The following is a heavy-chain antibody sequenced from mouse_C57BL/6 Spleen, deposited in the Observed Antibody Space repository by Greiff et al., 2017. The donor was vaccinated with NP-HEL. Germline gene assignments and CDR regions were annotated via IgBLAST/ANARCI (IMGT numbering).Heavy chain of an antibody. CDR2: IYPGDGDT. J-gene: IGHJ2*01. CDR3: ARKDYYGNLDY. D-gene: IGHD1-2*01. Sequence: VKLVESGPELVKPGASVKISCKASGYAFSSSWMNWVKQRPGKGLEWIGRIYPGDGDTNYNGKFKGKATLTADKSSSTAYMQLSSLTSEDSAVYFCARKDYYGNLDYWGQGTTLTVSS. CDR1: GYAFSSSW. V-gene: IGHV1-82*01.